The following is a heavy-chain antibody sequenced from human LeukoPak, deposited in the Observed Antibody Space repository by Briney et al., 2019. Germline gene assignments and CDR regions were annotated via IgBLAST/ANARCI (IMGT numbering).Heavy chain of an antibody. CDR1: GFTVSNKY. D-gene: IGHD6-13*01. V-gene: IGHV3-53*01. CDR2: IYSDGST. J-gene: IGHJ4*02. Sequence: GGSLRLSCAASGFTVSNKYMTWVRQVPGKGLEWVSVIYSDGSTYYADSVKGRFTISRDNSKNTLYLQMNSLRAEDTAVYYCARNPQSSRQLVSYWGQGTLVTVSS. CDR3: ARNPQSSRQLVSY.